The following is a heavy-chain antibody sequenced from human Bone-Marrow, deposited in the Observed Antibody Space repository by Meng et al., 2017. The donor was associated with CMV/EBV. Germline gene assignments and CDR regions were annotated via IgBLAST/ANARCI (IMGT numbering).Heavy chain of an antibody. CDR2: IYPGDSDT. J-gene: IGHJ4*02. CDR3: STAEDSSGWYGLDY. V-gene: IGHV5-51*01. Sequence: GESLKISCKGSGYSFTSYWIGWVRQMPGKGLEWMGIIYPGDSDTRYSASFQGQVTISADKSISTAYLQWSSLKASDTAMYYWSTAEDSSGWYGLDYWGQGTLVTVSS. CDR1: GYSFTSYW. D-gene: IGHD6-19*01.